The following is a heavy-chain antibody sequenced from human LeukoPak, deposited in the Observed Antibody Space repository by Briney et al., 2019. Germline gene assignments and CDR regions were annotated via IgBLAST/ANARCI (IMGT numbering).Heavy chain of an antibody. J-gene: IGHJ4*02. CDR2: IKEDGSEK. V-gene: IGHV3-7*03. CDR3: ARVGGWLQVYFDY. D-gene: IGHD6-19*01. Sequence: GGSLRLSCAASGFTFSSYWMSWVRQAPGKGLEWVANIKEDGSEKYYVDSVKGRFTICRDNAKNLLYLQVNSLRAEDTAVYYCARVGGWLQVYFDYWGQGTLVTVSS. CDR1: GFTFSSYW.